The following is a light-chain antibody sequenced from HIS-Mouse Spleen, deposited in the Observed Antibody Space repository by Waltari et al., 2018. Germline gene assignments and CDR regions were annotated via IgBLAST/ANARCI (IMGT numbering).Light chain of an antibody. CDR1: SRDVGGHNY. Sequence: QSALTQPASVSGSPGQSLTISCTGTSRDVGGHNYVSWYQQHPGKAPKLMIYDVSNRPSGVSNRFSGSKSGNTASLTISGLQAEDEADYYCSSYTSSSTRVFGGGTKLTVL. CDR3: SSYTSSSTRV. V-gene: IGLV2-14*03. J-gene: IGLJ3*02. CDR2: DVS.